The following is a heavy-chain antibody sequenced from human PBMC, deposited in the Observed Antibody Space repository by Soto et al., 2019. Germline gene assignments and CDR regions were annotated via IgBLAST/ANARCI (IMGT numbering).Heavy chain of an antibody. CDR3: NKERTIPEFMVRGVFDF. J-gene: IGHJ4*02. CDR2: IKNKIDGGTS. Sequence: EVQLVESGGGLVKPGGSLRLSCAASAFTFSNAWMTWVRQAPGKGLEWVGHIKNKIDGGTSDFAAPVKGRFTISRDDSKITLYLQMNSVKFEDPAIYFCNKERTIPEFMVRGVFDFRGQGSLVTVSS. CDR1: AFTFSNAW. D-gene: IGHD3-10*01. V-gene: IGHV3-15*01.